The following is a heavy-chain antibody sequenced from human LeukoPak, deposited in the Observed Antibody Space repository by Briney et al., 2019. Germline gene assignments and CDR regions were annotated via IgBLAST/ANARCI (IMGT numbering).Heavy chain of an antibody. D-gene: IGHD4-17*01. CDR3: ASNRYGDYVSLVYFQH. CDR1: GFTFSDYY. Sequence: GGSLRLSCAASGFTFSDYYMSWIRQAPGKGLEWVSYISSSDSTIYYADSVKGRFTISRDNAKNSLYLQMNSLRAEDTAVYYCASNRYGDYVSLVYFQHWGQGTLVTVSS. J-gene: IGHJ1*01. CDR2: ISSSDSTI. V-gene: IGHV3-11*01.